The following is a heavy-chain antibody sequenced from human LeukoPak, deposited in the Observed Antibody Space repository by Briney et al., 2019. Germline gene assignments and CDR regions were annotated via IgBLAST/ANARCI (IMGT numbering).Heavy chain of an antibody. J-gene: IGHJ4*02. Sequence: GGSLRLSCAASGFTFSSYAMNWVRQTPGKGLEWVSTITGSGGVTYYADSVKGRFTIPRDNSKKTLYLQMNSLRAEDTAVYYCAKDAANLLYYFDYWGQGALVTVSS. CDR2: ITGSGGVT. V-gene: IGHV3-23*01. D-gene: IGHD2-15*01. CDR1: GFTFSSYA. CDR3: AKDAANLLYYFDY.